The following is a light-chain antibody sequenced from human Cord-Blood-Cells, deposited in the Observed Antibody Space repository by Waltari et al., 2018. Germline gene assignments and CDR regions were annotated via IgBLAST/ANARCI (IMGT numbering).Light chain of an antibody. J-gene: IGLJ3*02. CDR1: RSDVGRYNS. CDR3: CRCAGSSTRV. CDR2: EDS. Sequence: QSALTLPASLSGSPRHPITISCTGTRSDVGRYNSVSCNQQHPGKAPKLMICEDSKRRSAVSNRFYGAKTGNTASLTISGLQAEDEDDYYCCRCAGSSTRVLGGWTKLAVL. V-gene: IGLV2-23*01.